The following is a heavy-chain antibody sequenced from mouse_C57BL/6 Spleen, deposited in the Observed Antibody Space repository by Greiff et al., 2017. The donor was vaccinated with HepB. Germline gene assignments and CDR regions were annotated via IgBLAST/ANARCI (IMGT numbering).Heavy chain of an antibody. CDR2: IDPSDSYT. V-gene: IGHV1-50*01. J-gene: IGHJ4*01. CDR1: GYTFTSYW. Sequence: QVQLQQPGAELVKPGASVKLSCKASGYTFTSYWMQWVTQRPGQGLAWIGEIDPSDSYTNYNQKFKGKATLTVDTSSSTADMQLSSLTSEDSAVYDCARGGSRGAMDYWGQGTSVTVSS. CDR3: ARGGSRGAMDY.